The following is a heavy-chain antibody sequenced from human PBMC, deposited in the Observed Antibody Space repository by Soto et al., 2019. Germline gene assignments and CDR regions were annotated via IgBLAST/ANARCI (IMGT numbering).Heavy chain of an antibody. Sequence: QVQLVQSGAEVKKPGASVKVSCKASGYTFTSYDINWVRQATGQGLEWMGWMNPNSGNTGYAQMFQGRLSMTRNTSISTAYMQLSSLTPEDTAVYYCAREAAAGLVYWGQGTLVTVSS. D-gene: IGHD6-13*01. J-gene: IGHJ4*02. CDR1: GYTFTSYD. CDR2: MNPNSGNT. CDR3: AREAAAGLVY. V-gene: IGHV1-8*01.